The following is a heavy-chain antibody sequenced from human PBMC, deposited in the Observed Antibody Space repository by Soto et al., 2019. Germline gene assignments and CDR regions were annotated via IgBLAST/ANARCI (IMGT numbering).Heavy chain of an antibody. D-gene: IGHD1-20*01. CDR1: GFTFSSSG. V-gene: IGHV3-30*18. CDR2: ISYDGSNK. Sequence: GGSLRLSCAASGFTFSSSGMHWVRQAPDKGLEWVAVISYDGSNKFYADSVKGRFTISRDNFRNTLYLQMNSLRAEDTAVYYCAKEFHSWNYFDYWGQGTLVTVSS. J-gene: IGHJ4*02. CDR3: AKEFHSWNYFDY.